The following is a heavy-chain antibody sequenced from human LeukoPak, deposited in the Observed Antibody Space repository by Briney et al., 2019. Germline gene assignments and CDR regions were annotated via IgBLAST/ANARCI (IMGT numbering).Heavy chain of an antibody. J-gene: IGHJ6*02. CDR2: ISSSSSTI. V-gene: IGHV3-48*04. CDR1: GFTFSSYS. Sequence: GGSLRLSCAASGFTFSSYSMNWVRQAPGKGLEWVSYISSSSSTIYYADSVKGRFTISRDNAKNSLYPQMNSLRAEDTAVYYCARVAGDLLLWFGELFPVNYGMDVWGQGTTVTVSS. CDR3: ARVAGDLLLWFGELFPVNYGMDV. D-gene: IGHD3-10*01.